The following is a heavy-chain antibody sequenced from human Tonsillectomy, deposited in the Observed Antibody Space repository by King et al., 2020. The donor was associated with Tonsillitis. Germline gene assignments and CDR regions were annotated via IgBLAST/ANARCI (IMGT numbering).Heavy chain of an antibody. CDR2: INNSGNT. D-gene: IGHD2-2*02. V-gene: IGHV4-34*01. CDR3: ARGPAGDRYCSTTTCYTTNHSYMDV. Sequence: VQLQQWGAGLLKPSETLSLTCAVDGGSFSGYYWNWIRQPPGKGLEWIGEINNSGNTNFNPSLKSRVTISVDTSKSQFSLNLNSVTAADTALYYCARGPAGDRYCSTTTCYTTNHSYMDVWGKGTTVTVS. CDR1: GGSFSGYY. J-gene: IGHJ6*03.